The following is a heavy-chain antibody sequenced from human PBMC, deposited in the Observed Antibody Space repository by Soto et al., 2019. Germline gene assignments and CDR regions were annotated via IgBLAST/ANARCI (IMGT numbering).Heavy chain of an antibody. D-gene: IGHD3-22*01. J-gene: IGHJ6*02. CDR1: GGPISPYY. CDR3: AREGGYFDSSGSGVYHYYGVDV. Sequence: SETLSLTCTVSGGPISPYYWSWIRQPAGKGLEWIGRIYYTGSTNYNPPLKSRVSMSLDTARNHISRKVKTVTAADTAVYYCAREGGYFDSSGSGVYHYYGVDVWGRGTTVTVSS. V-gene: IGHV4-4*07. CDR2: IYYTGST.